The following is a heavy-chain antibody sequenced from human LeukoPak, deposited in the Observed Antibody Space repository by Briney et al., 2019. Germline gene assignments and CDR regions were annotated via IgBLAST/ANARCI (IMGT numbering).Heavy chain of an antibody. D-gene: IGHD6-25*01. V-gene: IGHV1-2*02. J-gene: IGHJ5*02. Sequence: ASVKVSCKASGYTFTGYYMHWVRQAPGQGLEWMGWINPNSGGTNYAQKFQGRVTMTRDTSISTAYMELSRLRSDDTAVYYCARSGLSGAATHVDWFDPWGQGTLVTVSS. CDR3: ARSGLSGAATHVDWFDP. CDR1: GYTFTGYY. CDR2: INPNSGGT.